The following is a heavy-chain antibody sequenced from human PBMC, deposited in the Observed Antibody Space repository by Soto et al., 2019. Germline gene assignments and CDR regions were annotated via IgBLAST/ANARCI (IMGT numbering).Heavy chain of an antibody. V-gene: IGHV3-64*01. CDR1: GFTFSKCE. CDR3: ARRGYGSRWPNVYMDV. Sequence: GGSLSLSCGASGFTFSKCEMHWVRQAPGKGLEYVSGISNNGAHTDYAKSVKGRFTISRDNSENTLYLQMGSLRAEDMALYYCARRGYGSRWPNVYMDVWGKGTTVTVSS. CDR2: ISNNGAHT. J-gene: IGHJ6*03. D-gene: IGHD6-13*01.